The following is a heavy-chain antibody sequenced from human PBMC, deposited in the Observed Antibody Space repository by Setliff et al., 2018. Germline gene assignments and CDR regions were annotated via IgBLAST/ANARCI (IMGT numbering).Heavy chain of an antibody. CDR3: ASFQGNYYYDSSGYYYFDY. Sequence: PSETLSLTCTVSGYSISSGYYWGWIRQPPGKGLEWIGNMYHSGCVYYNPSLKSRVTISVDTSKNQFSMKVTSVTAADTAVYYCASFQGNYYYDSSGYYYFDYWGQGTLVTVSS. D-gene: IGHD3-22*01. CDR1: GYSISSGYY. CDR2: MYHSGCV. V-gene: IGHV4-38-2*02. J-gene: IGHJ4*02.